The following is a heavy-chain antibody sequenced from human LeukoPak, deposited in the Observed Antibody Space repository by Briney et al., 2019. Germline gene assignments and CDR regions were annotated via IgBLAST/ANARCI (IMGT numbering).Heavy chain of an antibody. V-gene: IGHV1-8*01. D-gene: IGHD6-13*01. Sequence: ASVKVSCKASGYTFTSYDINWVRQAPGQGLEWMGWMSPNRDNTGYAQKFQGRVTMTRNTSISTAYMELSGLRSEDTAVYYCARGKRVPPGGTKNYYYNMDVWGKGTTVTVSS. CDR3: ARGKRVPPGGTKNYYYNMDV. J-gene: IGHJ6*03. CDR1: GYTFTSYD. CDR2: MSPNRDNT.